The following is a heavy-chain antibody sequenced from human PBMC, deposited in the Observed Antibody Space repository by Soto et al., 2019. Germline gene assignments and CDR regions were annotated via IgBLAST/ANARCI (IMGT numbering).Heavy chain of an antibody. CDR2: ISGSGNSI. CDR1: GFTFSDYY. D-gene: IGHD1-1*01. J-gene: IGHJ5*02. Sequence: QVLLVESGGGLVKPGGSLRLSCAASGFTFSDYYMSWIRQAPGMALEWVSYISGSGNSIYYADSVKGRFTIFRDNAKNSLYLQMNSLRVEDTAVYYCATLSTLFDRWGQGNLVTVSS. CDR3: ATLSTLFDR. V-gene: IGHV3-11*01.